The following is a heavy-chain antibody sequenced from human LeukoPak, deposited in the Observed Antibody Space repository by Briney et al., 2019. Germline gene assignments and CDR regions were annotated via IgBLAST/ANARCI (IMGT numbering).Heavy chain of an antibody. D-gene: IGHD3-16*01. CDR1: GFTFSSYG. J-gene: IGHJ4*02. Sequence: GGSLRLSCAASGFTFSSYGMHWVRQAPGKGLEWVAVISYDGSNKYYADSVKGRFTISRDNSKNTLYLQMNSLRAEDTAVYYCARDSWGADYWGQGTLVTVSS. V-gene: IGHV3-30*03. CDR2: ISYDGSNK. CDR3: ARDSWGADY.